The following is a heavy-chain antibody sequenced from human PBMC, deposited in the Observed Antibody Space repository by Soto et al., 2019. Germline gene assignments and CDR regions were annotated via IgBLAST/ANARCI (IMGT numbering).Heavy chain of an antibody. J-gene: IGHJ6*02. V-gene: IGHV1-18*01. CDR1: GYTFTSYG. D-gene: IGHD4-17*01. CDR2: ISAYNGNT. Sequence: QVQLVQSGAEVKKPGASVKVSCKASGYTFTSYGISWVRQAPGQGLEWMGWISAYNGNTNYAQKLQGRVTMTTDTSTSTAYMELRSLRSDDTAVYYCAREPRGGDYVGYYYYYGMDVWGQGTTVTVSS. CDR3: AREPRGGDYVGYYYYYGMDV.